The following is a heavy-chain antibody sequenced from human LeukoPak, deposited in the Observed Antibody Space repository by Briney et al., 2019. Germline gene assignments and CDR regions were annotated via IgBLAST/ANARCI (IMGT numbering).Heavy chain of an antibody. Sequence: PGGSLRLSCAASGFTFSRYGMHWVRQDPGKGLERVAFIRYDGSNKYYADSVKGRFTISRDNSKNTLYLQMNSLRAEDTAVYYCAKEQRPLRGHNYQNFDYWGQGTLVTVSS. CDR3: AKEQRPLRGHNYQNFDY. V-gene: IGHV3-30*02. J-gene: IGHJ4*02. CDR2: IRYDGSNK. CDR1: GFTFSRYG. D-gene: IGHD1-1*01.